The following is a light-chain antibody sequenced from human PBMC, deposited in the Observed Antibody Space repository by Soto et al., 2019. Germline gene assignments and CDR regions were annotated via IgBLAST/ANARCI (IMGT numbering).Light chain of an antibody. CDR3: QQYNSFPLT. Sequence: DIQMTQSPSTLSASVGDRVTITSRASQSISSWLAWYQQKPGKAPKLLIYDASSLESGVPSRFSGSGSGTEFTLTISSLQPDDFATYYCQQYNSFPLTFGGGTKVEIK. J-gene: IGKJ4*01. CDR1: QSISSW. CDR2: DAS. V-gene: IGKV1-5*01.